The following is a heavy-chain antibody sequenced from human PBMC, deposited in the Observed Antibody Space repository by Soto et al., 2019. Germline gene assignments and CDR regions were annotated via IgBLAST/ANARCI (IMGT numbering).Heavy chain of an antibody. J-gene: IGHJ6*02. V-gene: IGHV3-30*03. CDR1: GVTFNSYG. CDR3: ARDRGAGGVRGVTHYYYGMDV. Sequence: GGSLRLSCAASGVTFNSYGMHWVRQAPGKGLEWVAVISYDGSNKYYADSVKGRFTISRDNSKNTLYLQMNSLRAEDTAVYYCARDRGAGGVRGVTHYYYGMDVWGQGTTVTVSS. D-gene: IGHD3-10*01. CDR2: ISYDGSNK.